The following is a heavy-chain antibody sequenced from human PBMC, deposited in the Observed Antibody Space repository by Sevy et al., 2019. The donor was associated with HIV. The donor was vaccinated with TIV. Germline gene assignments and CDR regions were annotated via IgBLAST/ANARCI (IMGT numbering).Heavy chain of an antibody. D-gene: IGHD3-3*01. CDR2: ISSSSSTI. J-gene: IGHJ6*02. Sequence: GGSLRLSCAASGFTFSSYSMNWVRQAPGKGLEWVSYISSSSSTIYYADSVKGRFTISRDNAKNSLYLQMNSLRAEDTAVYYGARVPITIFGVVHYGMDVWGQGTTVTVSS. CDR1: GFTFSSYS. CDR3: ARVPITIFGVVHYGMDV. V-gene: IGHV3-48*01.